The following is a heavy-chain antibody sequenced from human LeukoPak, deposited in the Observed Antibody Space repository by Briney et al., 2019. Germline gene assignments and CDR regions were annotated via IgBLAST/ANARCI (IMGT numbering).Heavy chain of an antibody. CDR2: INPNSGGT. J-gene: IGHJ5*02. V-gene: IGHV1-2*02. D-gene: IGHD3-10*02. CDR1: GYTFTGYY. Sequence: ASVKVSCKASGYTFTGYYRHWVRQAPGQGLEWMGWINPNSGGTNYAQKFQGRVTMTRDTSISTAYMELSRLRSDDTAVYYCARGRKPFSGTAIYSGNWFDPWGQGTLVTVSS. CDR3: ARGRKPFSGTAIYSGNWFDP.